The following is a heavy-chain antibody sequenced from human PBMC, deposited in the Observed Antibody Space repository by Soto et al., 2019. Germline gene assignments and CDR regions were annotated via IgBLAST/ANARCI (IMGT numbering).Heavy chain of an antibody. V-gene: IGHV3-48*04. J-gene: IGHJ6*02. CDR3: AKFCLGGMDV. D-gene: IGHD1-26*01. CDR1: GFSFSTYN. CDR2: ISSRSSTI. Sequence: PGGSLRLSCAASGFSFSTYNMNWVRQAPGRGLEWVSYISSRSSTIYHADSVKGRFTISRDNAKNTLYLQMNSLRAEDTAVYYCAKFCLGGMDVWGQGTTVTVSS.